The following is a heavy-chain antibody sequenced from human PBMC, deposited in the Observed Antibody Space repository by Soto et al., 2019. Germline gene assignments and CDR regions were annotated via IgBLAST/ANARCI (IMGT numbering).Heavy chain of an antibody. CDR3: ARGVGAYYCDY. V-gene: IGHV1-69*01. CDR2: IIPIFGTT. CDR1: GGTFSTYD. J-gene: IGHJ4*02. Sequence: QVQLVQSGAEVKKPGYSVKVSCKASGGTFSTYDITWVRQAPGQGLEWLGGIIPIFGTTDYARKFQGRVTMTAAGSTSTVFIERSSRTSEEKAVYYCARGVGAYYCDYWGQGTLGNVSS. D-gene: IGHD1-26*01.